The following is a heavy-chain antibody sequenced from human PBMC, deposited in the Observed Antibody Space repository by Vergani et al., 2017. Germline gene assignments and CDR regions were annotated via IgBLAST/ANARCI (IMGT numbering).Heavy chain of an antibody. CDR3: VKDAGSYENFFDS. CDR1: GGSISSGGYS. Sequence: QLQLQESGSGLVKPSQTLSLTCAVSGGSISSGGYSWSWIRQPPGKGLEWIGYIYHSGSTYYNPSLKSRVTISVDRSKNQFSLKLSSVTAADTATYYCVKDAGSYENFFDSWGQGTLVTVSS. V-gene: IGHV4-30-2*01. D-gene: IGHD1-26*01. J-gene: IGHJ4*02. CDR2: IYHSGST.